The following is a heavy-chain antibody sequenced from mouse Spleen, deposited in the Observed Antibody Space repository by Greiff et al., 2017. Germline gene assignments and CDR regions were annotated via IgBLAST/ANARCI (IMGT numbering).Heavy chain of an antibody. CDR3: ARRNYGDYDYFDY. Sequence: EVQLQQSGGDLVKPGGSLKLSCAASGFTFSSYTMSWVRQTPAKRLEWVATISSGGGNTYYPDSVKGRFTISRDNARNTLYLQMSSLRSEDTAMYYCARRNYGDYDYFDYWGQGTTLTVSS. V-gene: IGHV5-9*04. CDR1: GFTFSSYT. J-gene: IGHJ2*01. D-gene: IGHD2-13*01. CDR2: ISSGGGNT.